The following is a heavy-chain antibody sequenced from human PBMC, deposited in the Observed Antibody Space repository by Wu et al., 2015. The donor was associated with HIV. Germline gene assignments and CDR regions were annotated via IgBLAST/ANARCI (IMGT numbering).Heavy chain of an antibody. CDR2: IIPIFGTA. V-gene: IGHV1-69*05. Sequence: QVQLVQSGAEVKKPGSSVKVSCKASGGTFSSYAISWVRQAPGQGLEWMGGIIPIFGTANYAQKFQGRVTITTDESTSTAYMELSSLRSEDTAVYYCAREGLLWFGELSHGWFDPGAREPWSPSPQ. D-gene: IGHD3-10*01. CDR3: AREGLLWFGELSHGWFDP. CDR1: GGTFSSYA. J-gene: IGHJ5*02.